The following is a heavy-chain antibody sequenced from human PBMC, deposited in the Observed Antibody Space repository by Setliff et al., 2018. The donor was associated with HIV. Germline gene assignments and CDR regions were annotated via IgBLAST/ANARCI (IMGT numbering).Heavy chain of an antibody. CDR1: GYTFTGDY. D-gene: IGHD3-22*01. J-gene: IGHJ4*02. V-gene: IGHV1-2*02. Sequence: GASVKVSCKASGYTFTGDYINWVRQAPGQGLEWMGWINPNCGGTNYAQKFQGRVTMTRDTSISTAYMELSRLRSDDAAVYYCARDRYHYGSSGYVRYFDYWGQGTLVTVSS. CDR3: ARDRYHYGSSGYVRYFDY. CDR2: INPNCGGT.